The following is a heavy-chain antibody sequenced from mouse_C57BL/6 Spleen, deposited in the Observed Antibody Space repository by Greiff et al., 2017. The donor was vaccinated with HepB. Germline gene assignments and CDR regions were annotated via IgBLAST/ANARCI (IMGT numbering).Heavy chain of an antibody. CDR1: GYAFSSSW. CDR3: ARVGYFDV. J-gene: IGHJ1*03. Sequence: VQLQQSGPELVKPGASVKISCKASGYAFSSSWMNWVKQRPGKGLEWIGRIYPGDGDTNYNGKFKGKATLTADKSSSTAYMQLSSLTSEDSAVYFCARVGYFDVWGTGTTVTVSS. V-gene: IGHV1-82*01. CDR2: IYPGDGDT.